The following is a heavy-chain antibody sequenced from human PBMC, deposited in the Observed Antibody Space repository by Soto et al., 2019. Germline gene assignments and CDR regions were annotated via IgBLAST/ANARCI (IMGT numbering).Heavy chain of an antibody. CDR3: ANEEAALEYCMDV. Sequence: EVQLLESGGGLVQPGGSLRLSCAASGFTFSSYAMSWVRQAPGKGVEWVSAISGSGGSTYYADSVKGRFTISRDNSKNTLYLQMNSLRAEDTAVYYCANEEAALEYCMDVWGQGTTVTVSS. J-gene: IGHJ6*02. CDR2: ISGSGGST. V-gene: IGHV3-23*01. CDR1: GFTFSSYA. D-gene: IGHD1-1*01.